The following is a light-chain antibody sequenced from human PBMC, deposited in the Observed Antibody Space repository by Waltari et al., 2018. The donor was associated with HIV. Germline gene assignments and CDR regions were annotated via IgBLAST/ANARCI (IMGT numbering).Light chain of an antibody. CDR2: EVT. CDR1: TSDVGGYYY. Sequence: QSALTQPASVSGSPGQSITISCTGTTSDVGGYYYVSYYQQQPRNAPKLLFYEVTNRPSGVSHRFAGSKSGNTSSLTISGLQADDEADYYCSSYTSSSTVVFGGGTKLTVL. V-gene: IGLV2-14*01. J-gene: IGLJ2*01. CDR3: SSYTSSSTVV.